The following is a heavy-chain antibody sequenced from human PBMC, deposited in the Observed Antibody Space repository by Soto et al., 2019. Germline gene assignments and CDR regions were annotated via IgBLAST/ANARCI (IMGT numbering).Heavy chain of an antibody. J-gene: IGHJ3*02. CDR2: IVVGSGNT. CDR1: GFTFTSSA. Sequence: SVKVSCKASGFTFTSSAVQWVRQARGQRLEWIGWIVVGSGNTNYAQKFQERVTITRDMSTSTAYMELSSLRSEDTAVYYCAAAPGTGTYYYDSSGYPDAFDIWGQGTMVTVSS. D-gene: IGHD3-22*01. V-gene: IGHV1-58*01. CDR3: AAAPGTGTYYYDSSGYPDAFDI.